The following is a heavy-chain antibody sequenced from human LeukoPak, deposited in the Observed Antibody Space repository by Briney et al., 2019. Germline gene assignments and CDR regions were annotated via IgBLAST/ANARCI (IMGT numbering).Heavy chain of an antibody. Sequence: ASVKVSCKASGYTFTSYGISWVRQAPGQGLEWMGWISAYNGNTNYAQKLQGRVTMTEDTSTDTAYMELSSLRSEDTAVYYCATDFGRVGQAGYWGQGTLVTVSS. D-gene: IGHD2-15*01. CDR2: ISAYNGNT. J-gene: IGHJ4*02. V-gene: IGHV1-18*01. CDR1: GYTFTSYG. CDR3: ATDFGRVGQAGY.